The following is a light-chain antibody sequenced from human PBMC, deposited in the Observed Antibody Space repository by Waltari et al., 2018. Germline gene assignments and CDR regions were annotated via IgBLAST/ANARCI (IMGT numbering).Light chain of an antibody. CDR1: SSDIGYYNY. J-gene: IGLJ2*01. Sequence: QSALTQPASVSGSPAQSITISCTGTSSDIGYYNYLSWYQQHPGKAPKLMICDVSNRPSGVSNRFSGSKSGNTASLTISGLQAEDEADYYCSSYTSSSTLVVFGGGTKLTVL. CDR2: DVS. CDR3: SSYTSSSTLVV. V-gene: IGLV2-14*03.